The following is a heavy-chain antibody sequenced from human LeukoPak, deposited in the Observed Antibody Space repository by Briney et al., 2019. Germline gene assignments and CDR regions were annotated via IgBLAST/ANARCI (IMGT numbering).Heavy chain of an antibody. CDR1: GGSFSGYY. J-gene: IGHJ4*02. Sequence: KPSETLSLTCAVYGGSFSGYYWSWIRQPPGKGLEWIGEINHSGSTNYNPSLKSRVTISVDTSKNQFSLKLSSVTAADTAVYYCARGLPGFVLFYFDYWGQGTLVTVSS. D-gene: IGHD1-14*01. V-gene: IGHV4-34*01. CDR3: ARGLPGFVLFYFDY. CDR2: INHSGST.